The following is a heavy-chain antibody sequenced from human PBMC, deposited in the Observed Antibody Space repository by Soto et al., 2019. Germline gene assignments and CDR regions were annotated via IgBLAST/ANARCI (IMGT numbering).Heavy chain of an antibody. CDR3: ARDPAYYYDSSGPV. V-gene: IGHV1-69*06. CDR2: IIPIFGTA. D-gene: IGHD3-22*01. Sequence: SVKVSCKASGGTFSSYAISWVRQAPGQGLEWMGGIIPIFGTANYAQKFQGRVTITADKSTSTAYMELSSLRSEDTAVYYCARDPAYYYDSSGPVWGQGTLVNVS. CDR1: GGTFSSYA. J-gene: IGHJ4*02.